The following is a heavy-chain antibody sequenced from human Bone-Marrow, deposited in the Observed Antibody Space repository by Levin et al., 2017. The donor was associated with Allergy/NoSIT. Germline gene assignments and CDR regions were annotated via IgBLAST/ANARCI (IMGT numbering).Heavy chain of an antibody. CDR1: GYTFTRYY. CDR3: ARGGRLGGGPFDY. V-gene: IGHV1-46*01. J-gene: IGHJ4*02. D-gene: IGHD3-16*01. Sequence: VASVKVSCKASGYTFTRYYMNWVRRAPGQGLEWMGIINPSSSSTTYAQKFQGRVTMTRDTSTSTVYMELTSLRSDDTAVYYCARGGRLGGGPFDYWGQGTLVTVSS. CDR2: INPSSSST.